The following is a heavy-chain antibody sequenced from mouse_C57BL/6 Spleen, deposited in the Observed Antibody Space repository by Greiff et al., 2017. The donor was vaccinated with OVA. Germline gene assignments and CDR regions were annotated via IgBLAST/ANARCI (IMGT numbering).Heavy chain of an antibody. CDR2: IDPSDSET. D-gene: IGHD1-1*01. V-gene: IGHV1-52*01. J-gene: IGHJ1*03. Sequence: QVQLQQPGAELVRPGSSVKLSCKASGYTFTSYWMHWVKQRPIQGLEWIGNIDPSDSETHYNQKFKDKATLTVDKSSSTAYMQLSSLTSEDSAVYYCASPGYYGSSYEYFDVWGTGTTVTVSS. CDR3: ASPGYYGSSYEYFDV. CDR1: GYTFTSYW.